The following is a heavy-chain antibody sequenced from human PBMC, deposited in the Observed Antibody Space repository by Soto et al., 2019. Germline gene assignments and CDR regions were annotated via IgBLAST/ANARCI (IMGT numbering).Heavy chain of an antibody. V-gene: IGHV3-23*01. J-gene: IGHJ5*02. CDR3: AKDGNPIPYLTGYYRLGWFDP. D-gene: IGHD3-9*01. CDR2: ISGSGGST. CDR1: GFTFSSYS. Sequence: GGSLRLSCAASGFTFSSYSMSWVRQAPGKGLEWVSAISGSGGSTYYADSVKGRFTISRDNSKNTLYLQMNSLRAEDTAVYYCAKDGNPIPYLTGYYRLGWFDPWGQGTLVTVSS.